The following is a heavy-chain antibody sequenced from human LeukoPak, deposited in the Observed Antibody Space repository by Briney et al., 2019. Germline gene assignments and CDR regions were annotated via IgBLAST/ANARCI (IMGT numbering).Heavy chain of an antibody. V-gene: IGHV3-30*18. CDR2: ISYDGSSK. CDR3: AKSYHDYSNYFFGMDV. Sequence: GGSLRLSCAASGFTFSSYGMHWVRQAPGKGLDWVATISYDGSSKYFADSVKGRFSISRDNSKNTMNLQMNSLRPDDTAVYYCAKSYHDYSNYFFGMDVWGHGTTVTVSS. CDR1: GFTFSSYG. D-gene: IGHD2-21*01. J-gene: IGHJ6*02.